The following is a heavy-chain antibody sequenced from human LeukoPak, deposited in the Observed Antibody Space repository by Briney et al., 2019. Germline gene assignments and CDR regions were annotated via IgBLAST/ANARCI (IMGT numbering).Heavy chain of an antibody. CDR1: GFTFSSYE. V-gene: IGHV3-21*01. CDR2: ISSSSSYI. J-gene: IGHJ4*02. D-gene: IGHD3-16*01. Sequence: GGSLRLSCAASGFTFSSYEMNWVRQAPGKGLEWVSSISSSSSYIYYADSVKGRFTISRDNAKNSLYLQMNSLRAEDTAVYYCARFGGGFDYWGQGTLVTVSS. CDR3: ARFGGGFDY.